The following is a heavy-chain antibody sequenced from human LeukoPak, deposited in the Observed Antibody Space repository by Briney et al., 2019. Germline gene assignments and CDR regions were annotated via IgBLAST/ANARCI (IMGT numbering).Heavy chain of an antibody. J-gene: IGHJ5*02. V-gene: IGHV3-21*04. CDR2: ISTSSSYI. CDR3: ASSRGPYCSSTSCSGSWFDP. Sequence: SWGSLRLSCAASGFTFSSYTMNRVSQAPGKGLEWVSSISTSSSYIYYADSVKGRFTISRDNAKNSLYLQMNSLRAEDTALYYCASSRGPYCSSTSCSGSWFDPWGQGTLVTVSS. CDR1: GFTFSSYT. D-gene: IGHD2-2*01.